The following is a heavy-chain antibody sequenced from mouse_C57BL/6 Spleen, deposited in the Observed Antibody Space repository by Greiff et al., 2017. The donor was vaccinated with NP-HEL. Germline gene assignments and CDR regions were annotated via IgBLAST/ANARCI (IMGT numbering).Heavy chain of an antibody. CDR2: INPNNGGT. J-gene: IGHJ2*01. V-gene: IGHV1-26*01. CDR1: GYTFTDYY. D-gene: IGHD2-4*01. Sequence: EVQLQQSGPELVKPGASVKISCKASGYTFTDYYMNWVKQSHGKSLEWIGDINPNNGGTSYNQKFKGKATLTVDKSSSTAYMELRSLTSEDSAVYYCAVGGLPFDYWGQGTTLTVSS. CDR3: AVGGLPFDY.